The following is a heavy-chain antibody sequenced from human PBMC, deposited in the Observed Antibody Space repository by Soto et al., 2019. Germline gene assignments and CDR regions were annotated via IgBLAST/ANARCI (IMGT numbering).Heavy chain of an antibody. D-gene: IGHD5-12*01. Sequence: ASVKVSCKASGYTFTYRYLHWVRQAPGQALEWMGWITPFNGNTNYAQKFQDRVTITRDRSMSTAYMELSSLRSEDTAMYYCARSSGYDLLSYFDYWGQGTLVTVSS. J-gene: IGHJ4*03. V-gene: IGHV1-45*02. CDR3: ARSSGYDLLSYFDY. CDR1: GYTFTYRY. CDR2: ITPFNGNT.